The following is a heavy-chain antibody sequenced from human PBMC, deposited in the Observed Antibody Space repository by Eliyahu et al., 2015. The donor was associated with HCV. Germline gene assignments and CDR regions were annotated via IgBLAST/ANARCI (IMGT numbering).Heavy chain of an antibody. CDR1: GGSXSGYY. Sequence: QVQLQQWGAGLLKPSETLSLTCAVYGGSXSGYYWSWXRQPPGKGLEWIGEINHSGSTNYNPSLKSRVTISVDTSKNQFSLKLNSVTAADTALYYCAGPSPYCTGNICQSNWFDPWGQGTLVTVSS. CDR3: AGPSPYCTGNICQSNWFDP. CDR2: INHSGST. D-gene: IGHD2-8*02. J-gene: IGHJ5*02. V-gene: IGHV4-34*01.